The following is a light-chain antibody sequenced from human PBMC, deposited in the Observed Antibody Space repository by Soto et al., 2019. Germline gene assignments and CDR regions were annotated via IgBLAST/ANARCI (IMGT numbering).Light chain of an antibody. J-gene: IGLJ1*01. CDR2: SVN. V-gene: IGLV2-11*01. CDR3: FSYTSSVTSV. CDR1: TSDIGAYDY. Sequence: QSALIQPPSMSGSPGQSVTFSCTGTTSDIGAYDYVSCFQHHPGTVPKPMIYSVNSRPSGVPDRFSDSKSANPASMTISGLQHGDGADSFCFSYTSSVTSVLGTGTKVTVL.